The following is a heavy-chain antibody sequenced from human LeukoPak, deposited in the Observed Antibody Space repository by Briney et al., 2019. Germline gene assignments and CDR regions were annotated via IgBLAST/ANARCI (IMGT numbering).Heavy chain of an antibody. J-gene: IGHJ4*02. CDR3: AVYYYDSSGYGDY. CDR2: MNPNSGNT. CDR1: GYTFTSYD. Sequence: ASVKVSCKASGYTFTSYDINWVRQATGQGLEWMGWMNPNSGNTGYAQKFQGRVTMTRNTSISTAYMELSSLRSEDTAAYYCAVYYYDSSGYGDYWGQGTLVTVSS. D-gene: IGHD3-22*01. V-gene: IGHV1-8*01.